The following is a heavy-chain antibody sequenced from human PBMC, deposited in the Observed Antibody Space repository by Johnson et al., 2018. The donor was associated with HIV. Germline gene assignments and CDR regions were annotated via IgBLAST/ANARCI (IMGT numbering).Heavy chain of an antibody. V-gene: IGHV3-11*04. J-gene: IGHJ3*02. CDR1: GFTFSNAW. CDR3: AKPRIQLWLGDAFDI. D-gene: IGHD5-18*01. CDR2: ISSDGTTI. Sequence: QVQLVESGGGLVKHGGSLRLSCAASGFTFSNAWMSWVRQAPGKGLEWVSYISSDGTTIYDADSVSGRFTISRDNAKNSLYLQMTSLRAEDTAVYYCAKPRIQLWLGDAFDIWGQGTMVTVSS.